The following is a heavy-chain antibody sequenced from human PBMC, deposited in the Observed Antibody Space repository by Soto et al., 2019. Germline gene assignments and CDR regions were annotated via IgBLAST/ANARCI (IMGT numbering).Heavy chain of an antibody. CDR2: IYYTGST. CDR3: TRVGGYYGDYPNFDY. D-gene: IGHD4-17*01. V-gene: IGHV4-59*13. CDR1: GSSISSYS. J-gene: IGHJ4*02. Sequence: SETLSLTCRVSGSSISSYSWRWLRQPPGKGLEWIGNIYYTGSTNYHPSLKSRVIMSVESSKKQFSLRLNSVTAADTAVYYCTRVGGYYGDYPNFDYWGQGALVTVSS.